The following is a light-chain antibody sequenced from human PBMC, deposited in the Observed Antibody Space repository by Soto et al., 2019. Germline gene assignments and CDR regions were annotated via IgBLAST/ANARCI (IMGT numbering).Light chain of an antibody. CDR1: QSISIW. J-gene: IGKJ1*01. V-gene: IGKV1-5*03. CDR2: KSS. CDR3: QQYNDYSWT. Sequence: DIQMTQSPSTLSASVGARVASTCRASQSISIWLAWYQQKQGKAPKLLIYKSSSLESGVPSRFSGSGSGTEFTLTISSLQPDDFATYYCQQYNDYSWTFGQGTKVEIK.